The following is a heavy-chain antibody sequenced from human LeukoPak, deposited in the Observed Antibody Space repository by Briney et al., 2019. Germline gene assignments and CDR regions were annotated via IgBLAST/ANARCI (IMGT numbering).Heavy chain of an antibody. Sequence: GGSLRLSCAASGFTFDDYGMSWVRQAPGKGLEWVSVIYSGGSTYYADSVKGRFTISRDNSKNTLYLQMNSLRAEDTAVYYCARVKRSDYYDSSGYSTQEYFDYWGQGTLVTVSS. CDR1: GFTFDDYG. D-gene: IGHD3-22*01. V-gene: IGHV3-66*01. CDR2: IYSGGST. J-gene: IGHJ4*02. CDR3: ARVKRSDYYDSSGYSTQEYFDY.